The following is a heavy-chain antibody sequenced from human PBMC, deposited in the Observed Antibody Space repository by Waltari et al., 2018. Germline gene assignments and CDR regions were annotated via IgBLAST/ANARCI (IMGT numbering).Heavy chain of an antibody. J-gene: IGHJ5*02. Sequence: QVQLQESGPGLVKPSETLSLTCTVSGGSISSYYWSWIRQPPGKGLEWIGYIYYSGSTNYNPSLKSRVTISVDTSKNQFSLKLSSVTAADTAVYYCARGVTTGWFDPWGQGTLVTVSS. CDR3: ARGVTTGWFDP. D-gene: IGHD4-4*01. CDR2: IYYSGST. CDR1: GGSISSYY. V-gene: IGHV4-59*01.